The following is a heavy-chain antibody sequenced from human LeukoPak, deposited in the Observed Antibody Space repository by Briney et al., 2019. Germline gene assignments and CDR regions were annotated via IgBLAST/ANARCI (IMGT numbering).Heavy chain of an antibody. J-gene: IGHJ3*02. CDR3: ARDADIVVVSGAFDI. CDR1: GFTFSSYA. V-gene: IGHV3-64*01. CDR2: MSSNGGTT. Sequence: GGSLRLSCVASGFTFSSYAMHWVRQAPGKGLEYVSAMSSNGGTTDYANSVKGRFTISRDNAKNSLYLQMNSLRAEDTAVYYCARDADIVVVSGAFDIWGQGTMVTVSS. D-gene: IGHD2-2*01.